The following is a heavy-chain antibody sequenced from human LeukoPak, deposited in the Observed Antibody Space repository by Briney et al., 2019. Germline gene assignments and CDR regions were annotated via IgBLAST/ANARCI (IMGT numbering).Heavy chain of an antibody. CDR3: ARDKAVGPTLLDY. D-gene: IGHD1-26*01. J-gene: IGHJ4*02. CDR1: GFTFSSYG. Sequence: GGSLRLSCAASGFTFSSYGMHWVRQAPGKGPEWVANIKQDGSEIYYVDSVKGRFTISRDNAKNSLYLQMNSLRAEDTAVYYCARDKAVGPTLLDYWGRGTLVTVSS. V-gene: IGHV3-7*01. CDR2: IKQDGSEI.